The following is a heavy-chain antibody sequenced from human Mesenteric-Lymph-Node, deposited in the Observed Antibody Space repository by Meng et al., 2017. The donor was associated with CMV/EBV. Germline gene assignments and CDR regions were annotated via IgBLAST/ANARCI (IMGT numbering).Heavy chain of an antibody. D-gene: IGHD3-10*01. CDR2: ISYDGSNK. CDR1: GFTCSSYA. Sequence: GFTCSSYAMHWVRQAPGKGLEWVAVISYDGSNKYYADSVKGRFTISRDNSKDTLYLQMNSLRAEDTAVYYCATPSDYGSGSPEYFQHWGQGTLVTVSS. V-gene: IGHV3-30-3*01. J-gene: IGHJ1*01. CDR3: ATPSDYGSGSPEYFQH.